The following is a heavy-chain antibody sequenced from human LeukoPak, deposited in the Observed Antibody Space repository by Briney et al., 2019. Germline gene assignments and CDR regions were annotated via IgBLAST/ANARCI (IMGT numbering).Heavy chain of an antibody. D-gene: IGHD5-24*01. CDR3: AKEDDYNYLDY. CDR2: ISGSGATT. J-gene: IGHJ4*02. V-gene: IGHV3-23*01. Sequence: GGSLRLSCAASGFTFSSCAMSWVRQAPGKGLEWVSTISGSGATTYYADSVKGRFTISRDNSKNTLYLQVNNLRAEDTAVYYCAKEDDYNYLDYWGQGTLVIVSS. CDR1: GFTFSSCA.